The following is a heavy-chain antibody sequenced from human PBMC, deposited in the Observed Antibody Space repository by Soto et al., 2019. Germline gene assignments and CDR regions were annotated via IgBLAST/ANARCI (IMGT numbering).Heavy chain of an antibody. CDR2: ISSSSSTI. J-gene: IGHJ4*02. CDR1: GLTFTSYS. D-gene: IGHD1-1*01. CDR3: ARDWNHYFDY. V-gene: IGHV3-48*02. Sequence: GGSLRLSCAASGLTFTSYSMNWVRQAPGKGLEWVSFISSSSSTIYYADSVKGRFTISRDNAKNSLYLQMNSLRDEDTAVYYCARDWNHYFDYWGQGTLVTVSS.